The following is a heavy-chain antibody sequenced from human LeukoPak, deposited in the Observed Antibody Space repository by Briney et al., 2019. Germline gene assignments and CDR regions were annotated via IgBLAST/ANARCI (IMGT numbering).Heavy chain of an antibody. V-gene: IGHV3-21*01. Sequence: GGSLRLSCAASGFTFSSYSMNWVRQAPGKGLEWVSSISSSSSHIYYADSVKGRFTISRDNAKNSLYLQMNSLRAEDTAVYYCATLKRTGTPYYFDYWGQGTLVTVSS. CDR3: ATLKRTGTPYYFDY. J-gene: IGHJ4*02. D-gene: IGHD1-1*01. CDR2: ISSSSSHI. CDR1: GFTFSSYS.